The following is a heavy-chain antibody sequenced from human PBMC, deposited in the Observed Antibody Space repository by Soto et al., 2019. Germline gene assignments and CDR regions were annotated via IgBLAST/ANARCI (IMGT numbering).Heavy chain of an antibody. J-gene: IGHJ4*02. CDR1: GVTNSSKA. V-gene: IGHV1-69*13. Sequence: SVKASCKASGVTNSSKASSWARQAPGQGLEWMGGIIPIFGTANYAQKFQGRVTITADESTSTAYMELSSLRSEDTAVYYCAREGGGSYSYYFDYWGQGTLVNVSS. CDR2: IIPIFGTA. CDR3: AREGGGSYSYYFDY. D-gene: IGHD1-26*01.